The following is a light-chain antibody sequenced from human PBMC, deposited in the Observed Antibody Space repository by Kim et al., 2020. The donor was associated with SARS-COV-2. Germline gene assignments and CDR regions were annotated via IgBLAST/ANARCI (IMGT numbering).Light chain of an antibody. J-gene: IGKJ1*01. CDR2: AAS. CDR3: QQSYSTPQT. V-gene: IGKV1-39*01. Sequence: ASVGDRVTITCRASQRISSYLNWYQQKPGKAPKLLIYAASSLQSGVPSRFSGSGSGTDFTLTISSLQPEDFATYYCQQSYSTPQTFGQGTKVDIK. CDR1: QRISSY.